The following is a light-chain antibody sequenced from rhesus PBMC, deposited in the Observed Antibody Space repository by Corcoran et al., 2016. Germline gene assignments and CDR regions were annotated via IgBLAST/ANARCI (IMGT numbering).Light chain of an antibody. CDR1: DNVNNY. CDR3: QHGYGTPYS. CDR2: KAS. Sequence: DIQMTQSPSSLSASVGDRVTITCRASDNVNNYLNWSQQKPGKAPKLLIYKASTLQSGVPSRFSGSGSGTDYTFTISILQPEDVATYYCQHGYGTPYSFGQGTKVEIQ. J-gene: IGKJ2*01. V-gene: IGKV1-74*01.